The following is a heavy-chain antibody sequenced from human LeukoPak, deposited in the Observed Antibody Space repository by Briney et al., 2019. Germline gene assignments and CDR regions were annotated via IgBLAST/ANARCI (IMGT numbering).Heavy chain of an antibody. CDR2: ISGSGGST. CDR1: GFTFSSYA. CDR3: VKDAKRNYDFWDRFDY. D-gene: IGHD3-3*01. V-gene: IGHV3-23*01. Sequence: GGSLRLSCAASGFTFSSYAMSWVRQAPGKGLEWVSAISGSGGSTYYADSVKGRFTISRDNSKNTLYLQMNSLRAEDTALYYCVKDAKRNYDFWDRFDYWGQGTLVTVSS. J-gene: IGHJ4*02.